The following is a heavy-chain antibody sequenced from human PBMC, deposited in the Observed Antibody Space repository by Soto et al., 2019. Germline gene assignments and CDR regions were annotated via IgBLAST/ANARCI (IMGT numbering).Heavy chain of an antibody. CDR3: ARLRLTTIVV. J-gene: IGHJ4*02. V-gene: IGHV4-39*01. Sequence: QLQLQESGPGLVKPSETLSLTCTVSGGTINSTSYYWGWIRQPPGKGLEWIGNIYYSGSTYYNPSLKCRVLLYLDTSKTQYSLKLSSVTAADTAVYYCARLRLTTIVVWGQGTLVTVSS. D-gene: IGHD1-26*01. CDR1: GGTINSTSYY. CDR2: IYYSGST.